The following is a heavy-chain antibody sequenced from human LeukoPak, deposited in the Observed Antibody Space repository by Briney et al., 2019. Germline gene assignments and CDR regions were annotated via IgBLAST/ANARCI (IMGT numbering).Heavy chain of an antibody. D-gene: IGHD3-22*01. J-gene: IGHJ4*02. V-gene: IGHV3-74*01. Sequence: GGSLRLSCATSGFTFSTFWMHWVRQAPGKGLVWVSRINHDGSSTNYADSVKGRFTISRDNAKNTLYLQMNSLRAEDTAVYYCVRDWGYDSSGYWQKYFDTWGQGTLVTVSA. CDR2: INHDGSST. CDR3: VRDWGYDSSGYWQKYFDT. CDR1: GFTFSTFW.